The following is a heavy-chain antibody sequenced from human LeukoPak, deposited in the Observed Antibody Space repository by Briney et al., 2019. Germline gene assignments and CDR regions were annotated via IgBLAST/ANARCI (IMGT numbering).Heavy chain of an antibody. CDR1: GGSFSGFY. CDR2: IYHTGTT. Sequence: PSETMSLTCTVSGGSFSGFYCSWIRHPPGKRLEWIGYIYHTGTTNYCPSLKSRVTISVDTSKSQCSLKLNSVTAADTAVYHCARHESYLNWFDPWGQGTLVTVSS. V-gene: IGHV4-59*08. J-gene: IGHJ5*02. CDR3: ARHESYLNWFDP.